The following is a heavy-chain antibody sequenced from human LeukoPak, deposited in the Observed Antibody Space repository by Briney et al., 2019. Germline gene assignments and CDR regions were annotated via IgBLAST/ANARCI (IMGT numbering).Heavy chain of an antibody. J-gene: IGHJ1*01. D-gene: IGHD3-22*01. CDR3: AKSLNYYDNYFQH. V-gene: IGHV3-9*01. CDR1: GFTFDDYA. Sequence: PGGSLRLSCAASGFTFDDYAMHWVRQAPGKGLEWVSGISWNSGSIGYADSVKGRFTISRDNAKNSLYLQMNSLRAEDTALYYCAKSLNYYDNYFQHWGQGTLVTVSS. CDR2: ISWNSGSI.